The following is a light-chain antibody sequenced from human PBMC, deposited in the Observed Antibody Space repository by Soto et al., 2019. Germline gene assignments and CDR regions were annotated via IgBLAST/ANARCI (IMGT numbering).Light chain of an antibody. CDR2: DGA. J-gene: IGLJ1*01. CDR3: VSFTSSTTYV. CDR1: SSDVGGSNF. Sequence: QSALTQPASVSASPGQSITISCTGTSSDVGGSNFVSWYQQHPGKPPKLIIYDGATRPSGVSNRFSGSKSGSTASLIISRLQSEDEAYYYCVSFTSSTTYVFGSGTKLTVL. V-gene: IGLV2-14*03.